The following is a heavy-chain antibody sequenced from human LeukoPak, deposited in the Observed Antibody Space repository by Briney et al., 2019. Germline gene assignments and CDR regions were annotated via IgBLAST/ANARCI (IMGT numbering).Heavy chain of an antibody. J-gene: IGHJ4*02. CDR2: ISYDGSNK. D-gene: IGHD3-16*02. CDR3: AIGDGLGELSSSFEY. CDR1: GFTFSSYA. V-gene: IGHV3-30*04. Sequence: GGSLRLSCAASGFTFSSYAMHWVRQAPGKGLEWVAVISYDGSNKYYADSVEGRFTISRDNSKNTLYLQMNSLRAEDTAVYYCAIGDGLGELSSSFEYWGQGTLVTVSS.